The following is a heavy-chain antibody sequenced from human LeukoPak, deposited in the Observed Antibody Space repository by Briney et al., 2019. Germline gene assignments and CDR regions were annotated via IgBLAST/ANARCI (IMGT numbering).Heavy chain of an antibody. J-gene: IGHJ6*02. Sequence: SVKVSCKASGGTFSSYAISWVRQAPGQGLEWMGGIIPTFGTANYAQKFQGRVTITADESTSTAYMELSSLRSEDTAVYYCAKGPEWSPYYYYGMDVWGQGTTVTVS. CDR2: IIPTFGTA. V-gene: IGHV1-69*13. D-gene: IGHD3-3*01. CDR3: AKGPEWSPYYYYGMDV. CDR1: GGTFSSYA.